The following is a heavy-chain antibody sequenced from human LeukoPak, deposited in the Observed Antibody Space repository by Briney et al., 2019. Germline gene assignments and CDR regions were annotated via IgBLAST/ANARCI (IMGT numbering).Heavy chain of an antibody. CDR3: ARADSANYYDSGRYFNYFYMDV. Sequence: SQTLSLTCTVSGGSISSGGYYWSWIRQHPGKGLEWIGYIYYSGSTYYNPSLKSRVTISVDTSKNQFSLKLSSVTAADTAVYFCARADSANYYDSGRYFNYFYMDVWGRGTTVTVSS. J-gene: IGHJ6*03. CDR2: IYYSGST. D-gene: IGHD3-10*01. CDR1: GGSISSGGYY. V-gene: IGHV4-31*03.